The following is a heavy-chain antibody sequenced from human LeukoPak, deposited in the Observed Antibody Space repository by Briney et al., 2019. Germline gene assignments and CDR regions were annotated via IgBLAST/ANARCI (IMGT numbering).Heavy chain of an antibody. Sequence: SETLSLTHTVSGGSISPYYWSWIRHPAGKGLEWIGRIYTSGSTNYNHSLKSRVTITVDTSKNQVSLKLSSVTAADTAVYYCARGMGATRIYYYYYYMDVWGKGTTVTISS. V-gene: IGHV4-4*07. CDR2: IYTSGST. J-gene: IGHJ6*03. CDR3: ARGMGATRIYYYYYYMDV. CDR1: GGSISPYY. D-gene: IGHD1-26*01.